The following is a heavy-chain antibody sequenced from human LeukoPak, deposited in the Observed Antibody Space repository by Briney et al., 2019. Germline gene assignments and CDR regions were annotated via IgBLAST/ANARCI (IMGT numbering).Heavy chain of an antibody. CDR2: IIPIFGTA. CDR3: ARAPSYYYDSSGYSEFDY. J-gene: IGHJ4*02. Sequence: SVKVSCKASGGTFSSYAISWVRQAPGQGLEWMGGIIPIFGTANYAQKFQGRVTITADESTSTAHMELSSLRSEDTAVYYCARAPSYYYDSSGYSEFDYWGQGTLVTVSP. V-gene: IGHV1-69*01. D-gene: IGHD3-22*01. CDR1: GGTFSSYA.